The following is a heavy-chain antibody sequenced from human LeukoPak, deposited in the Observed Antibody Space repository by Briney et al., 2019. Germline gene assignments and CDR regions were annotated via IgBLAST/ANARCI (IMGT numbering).Heavy chain of an antibody. CDR1: GFTVSSNY. CDR2: IYSGGST. V-gene: IGHV3-66*02. J-gene: IGHJ6*02. Sequence: PGGSLRLSCAASGFTVSSNYMSWVRQAPGKGLEWVSVIYSGGSTYYADSVKGRFTISRDNSKNTRYLQMNSLRAEDTAVYYCASPSSSWPHYGMDVWGQGTTVTVSS. CDR3: ASPSSSWPHYGMDV. D-gene: IGHD6-13*01.